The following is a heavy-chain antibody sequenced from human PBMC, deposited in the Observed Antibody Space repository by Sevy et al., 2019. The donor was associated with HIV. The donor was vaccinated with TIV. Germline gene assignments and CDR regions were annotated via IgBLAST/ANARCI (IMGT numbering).Heavy chain of an antibody. J-gene: IGHJ3*02. V-gene: IGHV3-23*01. CDR1: EFTFSSHA. CDR2: ISGNGENT. CDR3: ARDGRGISDFDI. Sequence: GGSLRLSCAASEFTFSSHAVSWVRQAPGKGLEWVSAISGNGENTHYADSVRGRFTISRDNFKNTLYLHMSTLRAEDTDLYYCARDGRGISDFDIWGQGTMVTVSS. D-gene: IGHD3-3*02.